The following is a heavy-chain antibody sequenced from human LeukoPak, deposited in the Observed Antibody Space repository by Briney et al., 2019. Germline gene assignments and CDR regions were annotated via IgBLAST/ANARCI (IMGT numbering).Heavy chain of an antibody. Sequence: GGSLRLSCAASGFTFNNYAMTWVRQTPGKGPEWVSLISWKGDTTAYAESVRGRFTISRDNAKNSLYLHMNSLRPEDTAFYHCAGHRCSSTTCSFDSWGQGSLVTVSS. V-gene: IGHV3-20*01. CDR2: ISWKGDTT. J-gene: IGHJ4*02. CDR3: AGHRCSSTTCSFDS. CDR1: GFTFNNYA. D-gene: IGHD2-2*01.